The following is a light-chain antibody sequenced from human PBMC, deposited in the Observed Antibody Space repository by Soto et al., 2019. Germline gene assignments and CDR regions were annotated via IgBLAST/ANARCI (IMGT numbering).Light chain of an antibody. Sequence: QSALTQPPSASGSPGQSVTISCTGTSSDVGGYNYVSWYQQHPGKAPKLMIYEVTKRPSAVPDRFSGSKSGNAASLTVSGLQAEDEADYYCCSYAGSNTHYVFGTGTKLTVL. CDR3: CSYAGSNTHYV. CDR1: SSDVGGYNY. J-gene: IGLJ1*01. V-gene: IGLV2-8*01. CDR2: EVT.